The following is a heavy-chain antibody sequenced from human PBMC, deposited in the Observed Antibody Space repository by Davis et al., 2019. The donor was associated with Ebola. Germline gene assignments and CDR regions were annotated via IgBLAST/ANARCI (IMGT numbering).Heavy chain of an antibody. Sequence: SETLSLTCTVSGGSISSYYWSWIRQPPGKGLEWIGDIYYSGSTNYNPSLKSRVTISVDTSKNQFSLKLSSVTAAATAVYYCARHGSGSSSPFYYYYGMDVWGQGTTVTVSS. CDR1: GGSISSYY. V-gene: IGHV4-59*08. CDR2: IYYSGST. CDR3: ARHGSGSSSPFYYYYGMDV. D-gene: IGHD3-10*01. J-gene: IGHJ6*02.